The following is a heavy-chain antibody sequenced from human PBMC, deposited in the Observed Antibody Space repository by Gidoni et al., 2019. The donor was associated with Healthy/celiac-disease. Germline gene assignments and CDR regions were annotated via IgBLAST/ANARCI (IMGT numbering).Heavy chain of an antibody. V-gene: IGHV3-74*01. CDR1: GFTFSSYW. J-gene: IGHJ4*02. CDR2: INSDGSST. Sequence: EVQLVESGGGLVQHGGSLRLSCAASGFTFSSYWMHWVRQAPGKGLVWVSRINSDGSSTSYADSVKGRFTISRDNAKNTLYLQMNSLRAEDTAVYYCARTEEWELPYFDYWGQGTLVTVSS. D-gene: IGHD1-26*01. CDR3: ARTEEWELPYFDY.